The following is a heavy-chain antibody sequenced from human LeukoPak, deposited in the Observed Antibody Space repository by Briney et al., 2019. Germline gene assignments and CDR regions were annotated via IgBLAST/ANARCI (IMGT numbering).Heavy chain of an antibody. J-gene: IGHJ4*02. D-gene: IGHD2/OR15-2a*01. CDR3: ARERYSLLFDY. V-gene: IGHV1-8*01. CDR2: MNPNSGNT. Sequence: QGXEXMGWMNPNSGNTGYAQKFQGRVTMTRNTSISTAYMELRSLRSEATAVYYCARERYSLLFDYWGQGTLVTVSS.